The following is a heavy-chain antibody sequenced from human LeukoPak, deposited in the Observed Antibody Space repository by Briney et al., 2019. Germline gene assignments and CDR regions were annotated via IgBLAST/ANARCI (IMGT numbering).Heavy chain of an antibody. CDR3: ARDHWYSYGSLGYYYYMDV. CDR2: IYYSGST. Sequence: SETLSLTCTVSGGSISSYYWSWIRQPPGKGLEWIGYIYYSGSTNYNPSLKSRVTISVDTSKNQFSLKLSSVTAADTAVYYCARDHWYSYGSLGYYYYMDVWGKGTTVTVSS. D-gene: IGHD5-18*01. CDR1: GGSISSYY. J-gene: IGHJ6*03. V-gene: IGHV4-59*01.